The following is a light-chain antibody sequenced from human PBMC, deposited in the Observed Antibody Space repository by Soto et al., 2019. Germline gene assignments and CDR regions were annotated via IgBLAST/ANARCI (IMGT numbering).Light chain of an antibody. CDR3: QHYGYSRWT. CDR1: LTGNNNY. J-gene: IGKJ1*01. Sequence: IVLTQSPGTLSLSPGERATLSCRASLTGNNNYLAWYQHKSGQAPRLLIYGVYTRATGIPDRFTGSGSGTEFPLTITRLEPEDAAVYFCQHYGYSRWTFGQGTKVEIK. V-gene: IGKV3-20*01. CDR2: GVY.